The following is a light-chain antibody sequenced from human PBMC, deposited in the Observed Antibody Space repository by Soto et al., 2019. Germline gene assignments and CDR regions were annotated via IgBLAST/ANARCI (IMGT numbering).Light chain of an antibody. CDR3: QQYASSPLT. CDR2: GAS. V-gene: IGKV3-20*01. CDR1: QSVTSY. Sequence: DIVLTQSPGTLSLSPGERAILSCRAGQSVTSYLAWYQQKPGQAPRLLIYGASSRATGIPDRFSGSGSGTDFTLTISRLEPEDFAVYYCQQYASSPLTFGGGTKVEIK. J-gene: IGKJ4*01.